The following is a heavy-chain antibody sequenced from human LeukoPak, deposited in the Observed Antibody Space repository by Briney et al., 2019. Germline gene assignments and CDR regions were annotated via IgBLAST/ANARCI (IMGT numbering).Heavy chain of an antibody. J-gene: IGHJ4*02. Sequence: SQTLSLTCAISGDSVSSNSAAWNWIRQSPSRGLEWLGRTYYRSKWYNDYAVSVKSRITITPHTSKNQFSLQLNSVTPEDTAVYYCARDPGYSYGYSPDYWGQGTLVTVSS. CDR1: GDSVSSNSAA. V-gene: IGHV6-1*01. D-gene: IGHD5-18*01. CDR3: ARDPGYSYGYSPDY. CDR2: TYYRSKWYN.